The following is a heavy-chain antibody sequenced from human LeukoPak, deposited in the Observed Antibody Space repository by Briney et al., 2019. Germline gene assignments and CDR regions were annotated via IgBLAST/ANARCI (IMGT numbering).Heavy chain of an antibody. J-gene: IGHJ4*02. CDR2: IRYDGSNE. CDR3: AKDDRATWYFDY. Sequence: PGGSLRLSCAASGFTFSNYGMHWVRQAPGKGLEWVAFIRYDGSNEYYADSVKGRFTISRDNSKSTLYLQMNSLRAEDTAVHYCAKDDRATWYFDYWGQGTLVTVSS. D-gene: IGHD3-10*01. CDR1: GFTFSNYG. V-gene: IGHV3-30*02.